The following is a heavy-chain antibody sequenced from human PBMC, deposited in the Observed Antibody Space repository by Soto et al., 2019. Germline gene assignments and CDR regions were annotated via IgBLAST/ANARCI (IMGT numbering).Heavy chain of an antibody. CDR3: ARDHDPVLSGYYGSDFDY. D-gene: IGHD3-3*01. Sequence: GGSLRLSCAASGFTFSSYWMSWVRQAPGKGLEWVANIKQDGSEKYYVDSVKGRFTISRDNAKNSLYLQMNSLRAEDTAVYYCARDHDPVLSGYYGSDFDYWGQGTLVTVSS. V-gene: IGHV3-7*03. CDR2: IKQDGSEK. CDR1: GFTFSSYW. J-gene: IGHJ4*02.